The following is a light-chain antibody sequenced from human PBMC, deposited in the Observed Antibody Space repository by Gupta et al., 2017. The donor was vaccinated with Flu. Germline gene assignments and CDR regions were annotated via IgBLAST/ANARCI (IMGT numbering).Light chain of an antibody. Sequence: GPKVTISCSGSSSNIGNNYVSWYQQLPGTAPTLLIYDNNKRPSGIPDRFSGSKSGTSATLGITGLQTGDEADYYCGTWYSSLSAGVFGTGTKVTVL. J-gene: IGLJ1*01. CDR3: GTWYSSLSAGV. V-gene: IGLV1-51*01. CDR1: SSNIGNNY. CDR2: DNN.